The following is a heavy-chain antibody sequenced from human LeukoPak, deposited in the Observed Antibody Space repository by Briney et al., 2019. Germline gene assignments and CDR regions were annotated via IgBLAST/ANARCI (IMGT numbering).Heavy chain of an antibody. CDR2: ISSSGTAI. Sequence: GGSLRLSCAASGFTFASYEMNWVRQAPGKGLEWVSYISSSGTAIYHADSVKGRFTISRDNAQNSLFLQMNSLRAEDTAVYYCARTGRFDWNFDSWGQGTLVTVSS. D-gene: IGHD1-1*01. CDR3: ARTGRFDWNFDS. J-gene: IGHJ4*02. V-gene: IGHV3-48*03. CDR1: GFTFASYE.